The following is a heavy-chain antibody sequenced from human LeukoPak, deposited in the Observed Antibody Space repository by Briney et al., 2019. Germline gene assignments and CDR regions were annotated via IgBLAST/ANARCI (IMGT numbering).Heavy chain of an antibody. Sequence: PGGSLRLSCAASGFTFSSYWMHWVRQAPGKGLMWVSRINTDGSTTNYADSVKGRFTISRDNAENTLYLQMNSLRAEDTAVYYCARGSPAAVWGQGALVTVSS. CDR1: GFTFSSYW. D-gene: IGHD6-25*01. J-gene: IGHJ4*02. CDR2: INTDGSTT. V-gene: IGHV3-74*01. CDR3: ARGSPAAV.